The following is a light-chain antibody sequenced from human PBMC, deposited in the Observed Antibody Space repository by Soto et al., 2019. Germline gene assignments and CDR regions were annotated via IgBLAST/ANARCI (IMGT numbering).Light chain of an antibody. V-gene: IGKV3-15*01. CDR3: HHYGTSWT. CDR2: GAS. Sequence: VMTQSPTTLSVSPGERATLSCRASHGVGNNLAWYQQIPGQAPRLLIYGASTRATGVPARFSGSGSATQFTLTISSLQSEDFAVYYCHHYGTSWTFGQGTKLEI. CDR1: HGVGNN. J-gene: IGKJ1*01.